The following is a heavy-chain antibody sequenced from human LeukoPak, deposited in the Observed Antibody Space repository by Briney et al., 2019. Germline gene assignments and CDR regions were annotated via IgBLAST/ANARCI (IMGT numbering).Heavy chain of an antibody. Sequence: PPETLSLTCTVSGVSINSSHYYWGWIRQPPGKGLEWIGSVYYSGSTYYNPFLKSRVTISVDTSKNQFSLKLSSVTAADTAVYYCARGGGDFGVVITFDYWGQGTLVTVSS. J-gene: IGHJ4*02. CDR3: ARGGGDFGVVITFDY. CDR2: VYYSGST. CDR1: GVSINSSHYY. D-gene: IGHD3-3*01. V-gene: IGHV4-39*07.